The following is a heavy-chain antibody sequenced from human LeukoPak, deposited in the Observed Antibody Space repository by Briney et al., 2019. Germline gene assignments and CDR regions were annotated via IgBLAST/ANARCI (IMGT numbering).Heavy chain of an antibody. D-gene: IGHD1-26*01. CDR3: ARASVGALLIGDY. Sequence: GGSLRLSCAASGFTFSYYNMNWVRQAPGKGLEWVSYISDSSSTIYYADSVKGRFTISRDNAKNSLYLQMNSLRAEDTAAYYCARASVGALLIGDYWGQGTLVTVSS. V-gene: IGHV3-48*01. J-gene: IGHJ4*02. CDR2: ISDSSSTI. CDR1: GFTFSYYN.